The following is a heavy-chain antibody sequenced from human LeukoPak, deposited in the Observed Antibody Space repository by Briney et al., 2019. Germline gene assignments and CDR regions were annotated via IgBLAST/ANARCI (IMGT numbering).Heavy chain of an antibody. V-gene: IGHV4-39*01. CDR3: ARQIVAPSYFDY. CDR1: GGSISSSSYY. CDR2: IYYRGST. Sequence: SETLSLTCTVSGGSISSSSYYWGWIRQPPGKGLEWIGSIYYRGSTYYNPSLKSRVTISVDTSKTQFSLKLRSVTAADTAVYYCARQIVAPSYFDYWGQGTLVTVSS. D-gene: IGHD5-12*01. J-gene: IGHJ4*02.